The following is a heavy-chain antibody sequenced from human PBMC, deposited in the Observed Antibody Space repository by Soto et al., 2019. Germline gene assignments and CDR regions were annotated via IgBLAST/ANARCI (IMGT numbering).Heavy chain of an antibody. J-gene: IGHJ6*02. CDR3: AKVRVKDYYYYAMDV. Sequence: QVHLVESGGGVVQPGRSLRLSCAASGFTFSSYGMHWVRQAPGKGLEWVAVMSNDGTSRFYADSVKGRFTISRDNSKNTLYLQMNSLRAEDTAMYYCAKVRVKDYYYYAMDVWGQETTVTVSS. CDR1: GFTFSSYG. CDR2: MSNDGTSR. V-gene: IGHV3-30*18.